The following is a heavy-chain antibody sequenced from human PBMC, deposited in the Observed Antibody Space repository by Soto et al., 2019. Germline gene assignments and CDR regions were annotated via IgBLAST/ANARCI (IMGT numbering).Heavy chain of an antibody. CDR1: GGSISSSSYY. Sequence: PLETLSLTCTVSGGSISSSSYYWGWIRQPPGKGLEWIGSIYYSGSTYYNPSLKSRVTISVDTSKNQFSLKLSSVTAADTAVYYCARMTITMAYYWGQGTLVTVSS. CDR2: IYYSGST. D-gene: IGHD3-10*01. V-gene: IGHV4-39*01. CDR3: ARMTITMAYY. J-gene: IGHJ4*02.